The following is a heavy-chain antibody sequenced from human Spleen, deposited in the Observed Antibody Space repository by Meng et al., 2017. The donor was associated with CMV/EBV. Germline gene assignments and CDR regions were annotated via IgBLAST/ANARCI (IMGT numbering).Heavy chain of an antibody. CDR1: GCSASSYS. V-gene: IGHV3-21*01. D-gene: IGHD3-10*01. Sequence: SGCSASSYSRDGVSQAPGKGLEWVAYISSSSRYKYYADSVKGRFTITRNNDKNSLYLQMNSMRAEDTAVYYCARDVGYYGSGSYSDYWGQGTLVTVSS. CDR3: ARDVGYYGSGSYSDY. CDR2: ISSSSRYK. J-gene: IGHJ4*02.